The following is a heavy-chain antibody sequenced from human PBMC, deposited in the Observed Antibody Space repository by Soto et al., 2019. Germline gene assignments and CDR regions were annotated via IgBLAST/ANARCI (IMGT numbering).Heavy chain of an antibody. V-gene: IGHV2-5*02. CDR2: IYWDDDK. CDR1: GFSLSTSAVG. Sequence: QITLKESGPTLVNPTQTLTLTCSFSGFSLSTSAVGVGWIRQPPGKAPEWLALIYWDDDKQYSPSLKSRLTITKDTSKNQVVLTMTNMDTVDTATYHCAHGSGWLHDYWGQGILVTVSS. J-gene: IGHJ4*02. CDR3: AHGSGWLHDY. D-gene: IGHD6-19*01.